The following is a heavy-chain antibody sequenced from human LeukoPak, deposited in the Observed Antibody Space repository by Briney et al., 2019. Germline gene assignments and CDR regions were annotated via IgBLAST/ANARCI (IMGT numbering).Heavy chain of an antibody. CDR2: INARGDT. V-gene: IGHV4-34*01. D-gene: IGHD2-2*01. CDR3: ARGQVPAARGYNWFDP. Sequence: SETLSLTCAAYGWSFNDYYWNWIRQPPGKGLEWIGEINARGDTNYNPSLESRVTISVDTSKNQFSLRLTSMIAADTALYYCARGQVPAARGYNWFDPWGQGTLVTVSS. CDR1: GWSFNDYY. J-gene: IGHJ5*02.